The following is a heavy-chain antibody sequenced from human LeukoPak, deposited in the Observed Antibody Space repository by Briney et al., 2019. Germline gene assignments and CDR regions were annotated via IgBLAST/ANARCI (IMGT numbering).Heavy chain of an antibody. D-gene: IGHD6-19*01. CDR2: IYDSGST. CDR3: AAVAVAGSWFDP. V-gene: IGHV4-59*11. J-gene: IGHJ5*02. Sequence: SETLCLTCTVSRGSISSHYWSWIRQPPGEGLEWIGYIYDSGSTTYNPSLKSRVTISVDTSKNQFSLKLSSVTAADTAVYYCAAVAVAGSWFDPWGQGTLVTVSS. CDR1: RGSISSHY.